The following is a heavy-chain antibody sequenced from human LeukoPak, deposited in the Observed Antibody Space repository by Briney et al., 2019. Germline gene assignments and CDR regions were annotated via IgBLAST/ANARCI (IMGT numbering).Heavy chain of an antibody. CDR3: AREGRYYYDSSGPD. CDR1: GGSISSGGYY. CDR2: IYHSGST. V-gene: IGHV4-30-2*01. Sequence: SQTLSLTCTVSGGSISSGGYYWSWIRQPPGKGLEWIGYIYHSGSTYYNPSLKSRVTISVDTSKNQFSLKLSSVTAADTAVYYCAREGRYYYDSSGPDWGQGTLVTVSS. J-gene: IGHJ4*02. D-gene: IGHD3-22*01.